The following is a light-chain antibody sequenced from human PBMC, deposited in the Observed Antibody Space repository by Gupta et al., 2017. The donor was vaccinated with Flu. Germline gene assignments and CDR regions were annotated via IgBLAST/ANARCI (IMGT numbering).Light chain of an antibody. CDR3: SSYTSSSTLCV. V-gene: IGLV2-14*04. CDR1: SSDVGGYNY. CDR2: DVS. J-gene: IGLJ1*01. Sequence: SSDVGGYNYVSWYQQHPGKAPKLMIYDVSNRPSGVSNRFSGSKSGNTASLTISGLQAEDEADYYCSSYTSSSTLCVFGTGTKVTVL.